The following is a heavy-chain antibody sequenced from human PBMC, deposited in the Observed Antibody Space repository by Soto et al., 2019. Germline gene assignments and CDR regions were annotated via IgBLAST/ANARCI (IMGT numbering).Heavy chain of an antibody. Sequence: PSETLSLTCTVSGGSISSYYWSWIRQPPGKGLEWIGYIYYSGSTNYNPSIKSRVTISVDTSKNQFSLKLSSVTAADTAVYYCAMTGYSSSWWFAPWGQGTLVTVSS. V-gene: IGHV4-59*01. CDR3: AMTGYSSSWWFAP. CDR2: IYYSGST. D-gene: IGHD6-13*01. CDR1: GGSISSYY. J-gene: IGHJ5*02.